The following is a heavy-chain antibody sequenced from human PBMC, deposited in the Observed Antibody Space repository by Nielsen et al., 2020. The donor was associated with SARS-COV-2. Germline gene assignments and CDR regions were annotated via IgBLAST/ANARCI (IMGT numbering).Heavy chain of an antibody. CDR2: INPNSGGT. CDR3: ARDPSLLWIGELSYGMDI. V-gene: IGHV1-2*06. J-gene: IGHJ6*02. D-gene: IGHD3-10*01. Sequence: WVRQAPGQGLEWMGRINPNSGGTNCAQKFQGRVTMTRDTSTSTVFLDLSSLRSEDTAVYYCARDPSLLWIGELSYGMDIWGQGTTVTVSS.